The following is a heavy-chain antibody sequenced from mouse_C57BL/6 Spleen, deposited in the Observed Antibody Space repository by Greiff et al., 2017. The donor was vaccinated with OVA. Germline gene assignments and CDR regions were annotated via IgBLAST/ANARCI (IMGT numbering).Heavy chain of an antibody. V-gene: IGHV1-26*01. CDR2: INPNNGGT. J-gene: IGHJ3*01. Sequence: VQLKQSGPELVKPGASVKISCKASGYTFTDYYMNWVKQSHGKSLEWIGDINPNNGGTSYNQKFKGKATLTVDKSSSTAYMELRSLTSEDSAVYYCAREELTGTFAYWGQGTLVTVSA. D-gene: IGHD4-1*01. CDR3: AREELTGTFAY. CDR1: GYTFTDYY.